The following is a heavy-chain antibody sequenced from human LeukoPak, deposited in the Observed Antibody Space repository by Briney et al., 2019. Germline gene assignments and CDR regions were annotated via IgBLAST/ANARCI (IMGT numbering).Heavy chain of an antibody. CDR2: MRPNNGNT. J-gene: IGHJ4*02. CDR3: ARGPPESTSSDY. CDR1: GYTFSSYD. V-gene: IGHV1-8*01. Sequence: GASVKLSCTASGYTFSSYDVNWVRQAAGQGLEWIGWMRPNNGNTCYAQKFQDRVTITRDTSKNTAYMQLRSLTSEDTAVYYCARGPPESTSSDYWGQGTLVTISS. D-gene: IGHD2-2*01.